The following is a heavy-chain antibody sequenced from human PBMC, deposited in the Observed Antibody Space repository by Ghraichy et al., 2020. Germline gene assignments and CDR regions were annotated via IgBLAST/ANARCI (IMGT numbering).Heavy chain of an antibody. Sequence: GGSLRLSCAASGFTFSSYSMNWVRQAPGKGLEWVSSISSSSSYIYYADSVKGRFTISRDNAKNTLYLQMNSLRAEDTAVYYCARDKEQVALGVYGKDVWGQGTTVTVS. D-gene: IGHD6-6*01. J-gene: IGHJ6*02. CDR3: ARDKEQVALGVYGKDV. CDR1: GFTFSSYS. CDR2: ISSSSSYI. V-gene: IGHV3-21*01.